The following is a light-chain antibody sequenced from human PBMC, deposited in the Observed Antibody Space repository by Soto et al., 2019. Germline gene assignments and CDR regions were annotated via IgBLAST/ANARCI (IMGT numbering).Light chain of an antibody. J-gene: IGKJ1*01. V-gene: IGKV3-15*01. CDR1: QSVSSN. CDR2: GAS. Sequence: EIVMTQSPATLSVSPGERATLSCRASQSVSSNLAWYQQKPGQAPRLLIYGASTRATGIPARFSGSGSGTEFTPTISSLQSEDFAVYYWQQYNNWSWTFGQGTKVEIK. CDR3: QQYNNWSWT.